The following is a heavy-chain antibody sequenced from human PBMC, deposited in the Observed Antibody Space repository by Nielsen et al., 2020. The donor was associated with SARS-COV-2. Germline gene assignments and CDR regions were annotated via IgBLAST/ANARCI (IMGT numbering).Heavy chain of an antibody. CDR1: GLTVSSSY. Sequence: GESLKISCAAAGLTVSSSYMSWVRQAPGKGLDWVSLTYDDGTTYYADSVKGRFTISRDNAKNSLYLQMNSLRDEDTAVYYCARDLGGSGFDIWGQGTMVTVSS. D-gene: IGHD3-10*01. V-gene: IGHV3-53*01. CDR3: ARDLGGSGFDI. J-gene: IGHJ3*02. CDR2: TYDDGTT.